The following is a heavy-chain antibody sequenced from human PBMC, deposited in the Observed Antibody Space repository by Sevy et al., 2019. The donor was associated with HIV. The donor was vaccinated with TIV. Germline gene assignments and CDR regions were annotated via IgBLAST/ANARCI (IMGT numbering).Heavy chain of an antibody. CDR2: ISGSGGST. D-gene: IGHD2-15*01. Sequence: GGSLRLSCAASGFTFSSYTMSWVRQAPGKGLEWVSAISGSGGSTYYADSVKGRFTISRDNSKNTLYLQMNSLRAEDTAVYYCAKCGYCSGGSCYPGAFDIWGQGTMVTVSS. V-gene: IGHV3-23*01. CDR3: AKCGYCSGGSCYPGAFDI. J-gene: IGHJ3*02. CDR1: GFTFSSYT.